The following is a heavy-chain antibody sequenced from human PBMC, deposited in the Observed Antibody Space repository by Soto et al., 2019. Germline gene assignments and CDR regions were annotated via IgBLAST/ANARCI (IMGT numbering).Heavy chain of an antibody. CDR2: IKSKTDGGTT. CDR3: TTSSHSSSWYRYYYYYYGMDV. J-gene: IGHJ6*02. D-gene: IGHD6-13*01. V-gene: IGHV3-15*01. CDR1: GFTFSNAW. Sequence: PGGSLRLSCAASGFTFSNAWMSWVRQAPGKGLEWVGRIKSKTDGGTTDYAAPVKGRFTISRDDSKNTLYLQMNSLKTEDTAVYYCTTSSHSSSWYRYYYYYYGMDVWGQGTTVTVSS.